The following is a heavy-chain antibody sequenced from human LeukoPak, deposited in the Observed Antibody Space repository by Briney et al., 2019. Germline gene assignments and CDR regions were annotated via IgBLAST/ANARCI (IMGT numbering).Heavy chain of an antibody. CDR2: IYHSGST. V-gene: IGHV4-38-2*02. CDR3: ARVRAVTLDY. J-gene: IGHJ4*02. D-gene: IGHD4-11*01. CDR1: GYSISSGYY. Sequence: SETLSLTCTVSGYSISSGYYWGWIRQPPGKGLEWTGSIYHSGSTYYNPSLKSRVTISVDTSKNQFSLKLSSVTAADTAVYYCARVRAVTLDYWGQGTLVTVSS.